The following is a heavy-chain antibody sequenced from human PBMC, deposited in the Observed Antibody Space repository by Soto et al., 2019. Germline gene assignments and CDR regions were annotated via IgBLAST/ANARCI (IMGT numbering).Heavy chain of an antibody. CDR2: IYYSGST. D-gene: IGHD6-13*01. CDR3: ARDVGIAAAGTWYFDL. CDR1: GGSISSGGYY. V-gene: IGHV4-31*03. J-gene: IGHJ2*01. Sequence: QVQLQESGPGLVKPSQTLSLTCTVSGGSISSGGYYWSWIRQHPGKGLEWIGYIYYSGSTYYNPSLKRRVTISVDTSKNQFSLKLSSVTASDTAVYYCARDVGIAAAGTWYFDLWGRGTLVTVSS.